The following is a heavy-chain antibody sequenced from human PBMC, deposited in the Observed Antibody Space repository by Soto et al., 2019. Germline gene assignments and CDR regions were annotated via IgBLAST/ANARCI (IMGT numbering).Heavy chain of an antibody. CDR2: ISYSSGSK. D-gene: IGHD4-17*01. V-gene: IGHV3-23*01. CDR3: VNDYQAGDYGEPHFSFAGLDV. CDR1: AFTFSSYA. J-gene: IGHJ6*02. Sequence: PGGSLRLSCAASAFTFSSYAMSWVRQAPGKGLEWVSTISYSSGSKYYADSVRGRFAVSRDNSKNTLYLQMNSLRAADTALYYCVNDYQAGDYGEPHFSFAGLDVWGQGTTVTVSS.